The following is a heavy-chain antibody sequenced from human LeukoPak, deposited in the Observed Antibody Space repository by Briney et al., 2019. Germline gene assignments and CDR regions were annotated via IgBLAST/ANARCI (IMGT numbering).Heavy chain of an antibody. V-gene: IGHV3-23*01. CDR3: AKVLSGWY. D-gene: IGHD6-19*01. Sequence: GGSLRLSCAASGFTFSNYAMSWVRQAPGKGLEWISTITTSGGTTYYADSVKGRFTISRDNSKNTLYLQMNSLRVEDMAVYYCAKVLSGWYWGQGTLVTVSS. J-gene: IGHJ4*02. CDR2: ITTSGGTT. CDR1: GFTFSNYA.